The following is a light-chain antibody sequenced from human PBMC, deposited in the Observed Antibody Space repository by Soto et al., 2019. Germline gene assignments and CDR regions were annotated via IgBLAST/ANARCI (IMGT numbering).Light chain of an antibody. Sequence: EIVLTQSPATLSLSPGERVTLSCRASQSVSSYLAWYQQKPGQAPRLLIYDASNRATGIPGRFSGSGSGTDFTLTISSLEPEDFAVYYCQQRSNWPPALTFGGGTKVEIK. CDR2: DAS. V-gene: IGKV3-11*01. J-gene: IGKJ4*01. CDR3: QQRSNWPPALT. CDR1: QSVSSY.